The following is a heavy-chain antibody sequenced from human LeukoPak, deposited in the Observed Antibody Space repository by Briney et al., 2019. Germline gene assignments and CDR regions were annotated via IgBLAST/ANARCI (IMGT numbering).Heavy chain of an antibody. V-gene: IGHV3-30*18. CDR1: GFTFSSYG. Sequence: PGGSLRLSCAASGFTFSSYGMHWVRQAPGKGLEWVAVISYDGSNKYYADSVKGRFTISSDNSKNTLYLQMNSLRAEDTAVYYCAKEIAAAASSTPLDYWGQGTLVTVSS. CDR3: AKEIAAAASSTPLDY. D-gene: IGHD6-13*01. J-gene: IGHJ4*02. CDR2: ISYDGSNK.